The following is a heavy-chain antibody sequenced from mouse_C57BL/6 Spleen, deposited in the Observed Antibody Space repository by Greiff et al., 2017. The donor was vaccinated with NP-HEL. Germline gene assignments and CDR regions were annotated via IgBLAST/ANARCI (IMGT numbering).Heavy chain of an antibody. J-gene: IGHJ3*01. CDR2: IDPSDSYT. CDR3: ARREYSNYFAWFAY. CDR1: GYTFTSYW. Sequence: QVQLQQPGAELVMPGASVKLSCKASGYTFTSYWMHWVKQRPGQGLEWIGEIDPSDSYTNYNQKFKGKSTLTVDKSSSTAYMQLSSLTSEDSAVYYCARREYSNYFAWFAYWGQGTLVTVSA. D-gene: IGHD2-5*01. V-gene: IGHV1-69*01.